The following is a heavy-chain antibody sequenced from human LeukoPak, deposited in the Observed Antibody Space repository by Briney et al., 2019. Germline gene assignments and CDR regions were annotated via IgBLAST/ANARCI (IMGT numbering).Heavy chain of an antibody. CDR3: ARLSPRDYVRYNYYYYMDV. CDR1: GGSFSGYY. J-gene: IGHJ6*03. V-gene: IGHV4-34*01. CDR2: ITHSGST. D-gene: IGHD4-17*01. Sequence: PSETLSLTCAIYGGSFSGYYWSWIRQPPGKGLEWIGEITHSGSTNYNPSLKSRVTISVDTSKNQFSLKLSSVTVADTAVYYCARLSPRDYVRYNYYYYMDVWGKGTTVTISS.